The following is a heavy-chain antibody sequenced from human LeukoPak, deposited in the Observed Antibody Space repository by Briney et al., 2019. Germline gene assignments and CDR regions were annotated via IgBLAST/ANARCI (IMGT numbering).Heavy chain of an antibody. CDR2: ISAYNGNT. V-gene: IGHV1-18*01. D-gene: IGHD3-3*01. CDR3: VRDLDYDFWSGYYTVRFYYYYGMDV. J-gene: IGHJ6*02. Sequence: ASVKVSCKASDYTFTSYGISWVRQAPGQGLEWMGWISAYNGNTNYAQKLQGRVTMTTDTSTSTAYMELRSLRSDDTAVYYCVRDLDYDFWSGYYTVRFYYYYGMDVWGQGTTVTVSS. CDR1: DYTFTSYG.